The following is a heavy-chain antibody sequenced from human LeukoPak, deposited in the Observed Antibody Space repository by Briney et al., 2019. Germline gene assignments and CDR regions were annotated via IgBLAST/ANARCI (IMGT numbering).Heavy chain of an antibody. V-gene: IGHV3-7*03. CDR1: GFIFTNYW. J-gene: IGHJ4*02. CDR3: AKVLEGLRARGPYYFDY. CDR2: INQDGSEK. Sequence: GGSLRLSCAASGFIFTNYWMSWVRQAPGKGLEWVANINQDGSEKYYVDSVKGRFTISRDNSKNTLYLQMNSLRAEDTAVYYCAKVLEGLRARGPYYFDYWGQGTLVTVSS. D-gene: IGHD4-17*01.